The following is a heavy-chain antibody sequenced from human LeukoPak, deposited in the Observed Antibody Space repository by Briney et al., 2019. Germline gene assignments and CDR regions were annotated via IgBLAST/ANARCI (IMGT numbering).Heavy chain of an antibody. CDR3: AREDYDDSGGWYFDL. D-gene: IGHD3-3*01. V-gene: IGHV4-4*02. CDR2: IHHSGSI. CDR1: GVSISSNLW. J-gene: IGHJ2*01. Sequence: SGTLSLTCAVSGVSISSNLWWTRVRQPPGKGLEWIAEIHHSGSINYNPSLKSRVTISVDKAKNQFSLKLSSVTAADTAVYYCAREDYDDSGGWYFDLWGRGTLVTVSS.